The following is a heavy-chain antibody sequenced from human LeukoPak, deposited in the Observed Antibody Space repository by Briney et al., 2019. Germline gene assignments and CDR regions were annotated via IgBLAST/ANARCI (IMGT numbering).Heavy chain of an antibody. V-gene: IGHV4-59*01. J-gene: IGHJ4*02. D-gene: IGHD5-24*01. CDR2: IHYSGST. CDR1: GGSISSTY. CDR3: ARELEELATTLFDY. Sequence: SETLSLTCTVSGGSISSTYWSWIRQPPGKGLEWIGYIHYSGSTNYNPSLRSRVTMSIDTSKNQFSLKLSSVTAADTAVYYCARELEELATTLFDYWGQGTLVTVSS.